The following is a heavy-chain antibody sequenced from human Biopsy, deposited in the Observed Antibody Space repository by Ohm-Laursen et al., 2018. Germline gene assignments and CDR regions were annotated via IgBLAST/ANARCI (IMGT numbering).Heavy chain of an antibody. Sequence: TLFLTCAVYVGSFSGYYWSWIRQPPGKGLEWIGEIKHSGSTNYNPSLKSRVSISVDTSRNQVSLTLSSVTAADTAVYYCARDSGILNYGNFKYYHYYGMDVWGQGTKVTVSS. D-gene: IGHD4-11*01. CDR1: VGSFSGYY. CDR2: IKHSGST. J-gene: IGHJ6*02. V-gene: IGHV4-34*01. CDR3: ARDSGILNYGNFKYYHYYGMDV.